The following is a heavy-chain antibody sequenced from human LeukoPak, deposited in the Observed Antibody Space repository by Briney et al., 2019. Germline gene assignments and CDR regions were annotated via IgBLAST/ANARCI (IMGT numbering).Heavy chain of an antibody. Sequence: PGGSLRLSCAASGFTFSSYEMNWVRQAPGKGLEWVSYISSSGNTIYYADSVKGRFTISRDNAKNSLYLQMNSLRAEDTALYYCARDRYYDFWSGSLRGYYYYYYMDVWGKGTTVTVSS. CDR3: ARDRYYDFWSGSLRGYYYYYYMDV. CDR1: GFTFSSYE. CDR2: ISSSGNTI. D-gene: IGHD3-3*01. V-gene: IGHV3-48*03. J-gene: IGHJ6*03.